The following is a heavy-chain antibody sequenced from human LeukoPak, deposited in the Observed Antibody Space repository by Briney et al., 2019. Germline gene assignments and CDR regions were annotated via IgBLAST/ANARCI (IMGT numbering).Heavy chain of an antibody. CDR2: IYYSGST. CDR1: GGSISSYY. D-gene: IGHD3-10*01. CDR3: ARVGFGRYCYCMDV. J-gene: IGHJ6*03. V-gene: IGHV4-59*01. Sequence: SETLSLTCTVSGGSISSYYWSWIRQPPGKGLEWIGYIYYSGSTNYNPSLKSRVTISVDTSKNQFSLKLSSVTAADTAVYYCARVGFGRYCYCMDVWGKGTTVTVSS.